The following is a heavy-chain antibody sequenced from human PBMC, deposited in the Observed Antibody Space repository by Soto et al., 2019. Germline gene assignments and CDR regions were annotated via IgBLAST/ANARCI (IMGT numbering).Heavy chain of an antibody. Sequence: ASVKVSCKASGGTFSSYAISWVRQAPGQGLEWMGGIIPIFGTANYAQKFQGRVTITADESTSTAYMELSSLRSEGTAVYYCARTGIAVAGTVVWYYGMDVWGQGTTVTVSS. CDR2: IIPIFGTA. CDR1: GGTFSSYA. CDR3: ARTGIAVAGTVVWYYGMDV. D-gene: IGHD6-19*01. J-gene: IGHJ6*02. V-gene: IGHV1-69*13.